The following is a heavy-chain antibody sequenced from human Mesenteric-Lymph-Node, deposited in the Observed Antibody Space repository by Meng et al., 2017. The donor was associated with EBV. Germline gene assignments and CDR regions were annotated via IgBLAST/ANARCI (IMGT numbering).Heavy chain of an antibody. CDR1: GVSLSMSWW. CDR2: ISHSGRT. D-gene: IGHD2-15*01. J-gene: IGHJ4*02. Sequence: QGHLQGAGPGLVKLSGTLSLTCAGSGVSLSMSWWGGWGRQPRWKRLEWIGEISHSGRTTYNPSLNSLVTISADKSKNQFSLKLNSVTAAETAVYYCARSPCWYSLDYWGQGTLVTVSS. V-gene: IGHV4-4*02. CDR3: ARSPCWYSLDY.